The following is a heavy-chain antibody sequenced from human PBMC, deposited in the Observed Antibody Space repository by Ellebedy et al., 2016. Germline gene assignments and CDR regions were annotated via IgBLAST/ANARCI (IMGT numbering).Heavy chain of an antibody. D-gene: IGHD3-10*01. CDR2: INPSGGST. Sequence: ASVKVSXXASGYTFTSYYMHWVRQAPGQGLEWMGIINPSGGSTSYAQKFQGRVTMTRDTSTSTVYMELSSLRSEDTAVYYCARVVGWFGNPDPTYWYFDLWGRGTLVTVSS. V-gene: IGHV1-46*01. J-gene: IGHJ2*01. CDR1: GYTFTSYY. CDR3: ARVVGWFGNPDPTYWYFDL.